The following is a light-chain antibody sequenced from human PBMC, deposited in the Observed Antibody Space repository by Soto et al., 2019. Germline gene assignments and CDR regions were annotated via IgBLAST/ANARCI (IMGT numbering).Light chain of an antibody. J-gene: IGLJ3*02. Sequence: QSALTQPASVSGSPGQSITISCSGTGSDVGAYNYVSWFQHHPGEAPKLLIHDVDNRPSGVSNRFSGSKAGNTASLTISGLQAEDEADYSCTSYTNTNTVLFGGGTKLTVL. V-gene: IGLV2-14*03. CDR1: GSDVGAYNY. CDR3: TSYTNTNTVL. CDR2: DVD.